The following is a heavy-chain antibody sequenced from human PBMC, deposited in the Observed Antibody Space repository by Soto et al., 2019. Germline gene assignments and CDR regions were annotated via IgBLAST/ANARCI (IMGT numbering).Heavy chain of an antibody. CDR2: INHSGRT. D-gene: IGHD1-7*01. CDR1: GGSFSGYY. CDR3: GGGRNWNYGYYYYYGMDV. V-gene: IGHV4-34*01. J-gene: IGHJ6*02. Sequence: SETLSLTCAVYGGSFSGYYWSWIRQPPGKGLEWIGEINHSGRTNYNPSLKSRVTISVDTSKNQFSLKLSSVTAADTAVYYCGGGRNWNYGYYYYYGMDVWGQGTTVTVSS.